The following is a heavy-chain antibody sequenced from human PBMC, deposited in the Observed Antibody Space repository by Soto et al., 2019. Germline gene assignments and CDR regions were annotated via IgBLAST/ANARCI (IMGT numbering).Heavy chain of an antibody. CDR2: TYYRSKWYN. CDR1: GESDISDSAA. CDR3: AAIISTRPGESHSLDR. Sequence: PSPPVIVTCAISGESDISDSAAWLWIRQSPSRGLEWLGRTYYRSKWYNDYAVSVKSRITINPDTSKNQFSLQLNSVTPEDTAVDSCAAIISTRPGESHSLDRCCQGTVVTVSS. J-gene: IGHJ5*02. D-gene: IGHD3-16*01. V-gene: IGHV6-1*01.